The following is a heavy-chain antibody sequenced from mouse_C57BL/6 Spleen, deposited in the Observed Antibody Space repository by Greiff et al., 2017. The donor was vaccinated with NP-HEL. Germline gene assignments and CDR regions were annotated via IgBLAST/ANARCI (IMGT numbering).Heavy chain of an antibody. CDR1: GYTFTSYW. Sequence: QVQLQQPGAELVKPGASVKMSCKASGYTFTSYWITWVKQRPGQGLEWIGDIYPGSGSTNYNEKFKSKATLTVDTSSSTAYMQLSSLTSEDSAVYYCARDPYYYGSSYFDVWGTGTTVTVSS. CDR3: ARDPYYYGSSYFDV. J-gene: IGHJ1*03. CDR2: IYPGSGST. D-gene: IGHD1-1*01. V-gene: IGHV1-55*01.